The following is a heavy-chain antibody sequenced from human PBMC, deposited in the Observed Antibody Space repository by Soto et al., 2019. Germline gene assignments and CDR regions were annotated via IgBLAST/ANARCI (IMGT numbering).Heavy chain of an antibody. CDR1: GFTFSSYS. J-gene: IGHJ5*02. Sequence: EVQLVESGGGLVKPGGSLRLSCAASGFTFSSYSMNWVHQAPGKGLEWVSSISSSSSYIYYADSVKGRFTISRDNAKNSLYLQMNSLRAEDTAVYYCARDRLGWLDQGDNWFDPWGQGTLVTVSS. V-gene: IGHV3-21*01. CDR2: ISSSSSYI. D-gene: IGHD6-19*01. CDR3: ARDRLGWLDQGDNWFDP.